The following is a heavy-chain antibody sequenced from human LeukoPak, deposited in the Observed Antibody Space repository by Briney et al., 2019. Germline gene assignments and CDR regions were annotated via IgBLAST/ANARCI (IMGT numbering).Heavy chain of an antibody. J-gene: IGHJ6*02. CDR3: ARTHVDTAPRGYYHYGMDV. Sequence: SVKVSCKASGGTVSSYTISWVRQAPGQGLEWMGRIIPILGIANYAQKFQGRVTITADKSTSTAYMELSSLRSEDTAVYYCARTHVDTAPRGYYHYGMDVWGQGTTVTVSS. CDR1: GGTVSSYT. CDR2: IIPILGIA. D-gene: IGHD5-18*01. V-gene: IGHV1-69*02.